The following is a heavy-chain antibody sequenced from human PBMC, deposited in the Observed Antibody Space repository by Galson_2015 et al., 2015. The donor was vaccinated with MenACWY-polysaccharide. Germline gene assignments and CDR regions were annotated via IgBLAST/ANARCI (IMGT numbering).Heavy chain of an antibody. CDR2: IYDSGTT. J-gene: IGHJ5*02. CDR3: ARDSHYYGSGSFGWFDP. CDR1: GGSISRTSHY. V-gene: IGHV4-39*07. Sequence: ETLSLTCTVSGGSISRTSHYWGWVRQPPGKGLEWIGSIYDSGTTYYNPSLKGRVTISIDTSKNQFSLDVTSVTAADTAVYFCARDSHYYGSGSFGWFDPWGQGILVPVSS. D-gene: IGHD3-10*01.